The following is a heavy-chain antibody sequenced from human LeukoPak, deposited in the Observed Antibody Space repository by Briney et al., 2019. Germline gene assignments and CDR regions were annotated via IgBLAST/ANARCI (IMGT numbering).Heavy chain of an antibody. J-gene: IGHJ6*02. CDR1: GYTFTSYY. D-gene: IGHD3-3*01. CDR2: INPSGGST. CDR3: ARTSLEWLLPYYYYYGMDV. V-gene: IGHV1-46*01. Sequence: ASVKVSCKASGYTFTSYYMHWVRQAPGQGLEWMGIINPSGGSTSYAQKLQGRVTMTTDTSTSTAYMELRSLRSDDTAVYYCARTSLEWLLPYYYYYGMDVWGQGTTVTVSS.